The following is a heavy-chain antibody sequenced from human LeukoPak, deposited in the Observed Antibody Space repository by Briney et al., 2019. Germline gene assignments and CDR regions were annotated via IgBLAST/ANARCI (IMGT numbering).Heavy chain of an antibody. CDR1: GFTFTNAW. CDR3: VRGIDY. Sequence: PGGSLRLSCVASGFTFTNAWMSWVRQAPGKGLEWVATINQDGSGRDYVDSVKGRFTISRDNAKNSLFLQMNNLRAEDTASYYCVRGIDYWGQGTLVTVSS. CDR2: INQDGSGR. V-gene: IGHV3-7*05. J-gene: IGHJ4*02.